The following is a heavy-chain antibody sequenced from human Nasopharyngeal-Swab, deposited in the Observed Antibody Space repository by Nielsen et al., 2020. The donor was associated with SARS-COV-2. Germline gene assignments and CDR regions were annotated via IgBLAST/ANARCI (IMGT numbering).Heavy chain of an antibody. CDR3: ARVLPFRITGTSGMDV. CDR2: INPTDGST. J-gene: IGHJ6*02. D-gene: IGHD1-7*01. CDR1: GYTFTSYY. Sequence: ASVKVSCKASGYTFTSYYLHWVRQAPGQGLEWVGIINPTDGSTSYAQKFEGRVTMTRVTSTSTVYMELNSLRSEDTAVYYCARVLPFRITGTSGMDVWGQGTTVTVSS. V-gene: IGHV1-46*01.